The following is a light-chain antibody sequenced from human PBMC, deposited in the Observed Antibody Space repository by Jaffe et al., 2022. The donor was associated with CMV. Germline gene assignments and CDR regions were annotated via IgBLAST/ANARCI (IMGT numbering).Light chain of an antibody. CDR3: QQYNNWRT. J-gene: IGKJ2*02. Sequence: EIVMTQSPATLSVSPGERVTLSCRASQSVRNNLAWYQQKPGQAPRLLIYGASTRATGVPARFSGSGSGTEFTLTISSLQSEDFAVYYCQQYNNWRTFGQGTKLEIK. CDR2: GAS. V-gene: IGKV3-15*01. CDR1: QSVRNN.